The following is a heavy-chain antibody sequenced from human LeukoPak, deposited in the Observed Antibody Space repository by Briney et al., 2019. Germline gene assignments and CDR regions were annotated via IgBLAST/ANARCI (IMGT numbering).Heavy chain of an antibody. CDR3: ASDYGSGSYFPYYYGMTV. D-gene: IGHD3-10*01. J-gene: IGHJ6*02. CDR1: GYTFTGDF. CDR2: INPNTGDI. V-gene: IGHV1-2*02. Sequence: GASVKVSCKASGYTFTGDFIHWVRQAPGQGLEWMGWINPNTGDINYAQKFQGSVTMTRDTSVTTAFMELSSLTSDDTAVYYCASDYGSGSYFPYYYGMTVWGQGTTVTVSS.